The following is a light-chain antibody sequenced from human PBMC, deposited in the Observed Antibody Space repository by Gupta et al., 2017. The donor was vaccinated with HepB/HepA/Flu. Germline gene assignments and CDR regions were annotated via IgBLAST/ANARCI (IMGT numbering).Light chain of an antibody. Sequence: QSVLTQPPSVSGAPGQRVTISCTGSSSNIGAGYDVHWYQQLPGTAPKLLIYGNSKRPSGVPDRFSGSKSDTSASLAITGLQAEDEADYYCQSYDSSLSGLVFGTGTKVTVL. J-gene: IGLJ1*01. CDR2: GNS. V-gene: IGLV1-40*01. CDR3: QSYDSSLSGLV. CDR1: SSNIGAGYD.